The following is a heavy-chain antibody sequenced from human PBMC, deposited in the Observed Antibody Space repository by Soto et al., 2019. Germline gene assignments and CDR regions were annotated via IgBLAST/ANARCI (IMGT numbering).Heavy chain of an antibody. Sequence: GGSLRLSCAASGFTFDDYAMHWVRQAPGKGLEWVSGISWNSGSIGYADSVKGRFTISRDNAKNSLYLQMNSLRAEDTALYYCAKRGKQYQLLYAENAFDIWGQGTMVTVSS. V-gene: IGHV3-9*01. D-gene: IGHD2-2*02. CDR3: AKRGKQYQLLYAENAFDI. CDR2: ISWNSGSI. J-gene: IGHJ3*02. CDR1: GFTFDDYA.